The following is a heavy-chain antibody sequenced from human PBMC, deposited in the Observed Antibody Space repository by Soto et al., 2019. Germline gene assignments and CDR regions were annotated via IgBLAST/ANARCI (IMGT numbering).Heavy chain of an antibody. Sequence: GGSLRLSCAASGFTFSSYSMNWVRQAPGKGLEWVSPISSSSSYIYYADSVKGRFTISRDNAKNSLYLQMNSLRAEDTAVYYCARERPGNDYGDYCNDYWGQGTLVTVSS. J-gene: IGHJ4*02. D-gene: IGHD4-17*01. CDR1: GFTFSSYS. CDR2: ISSSSSYI. V-gene: IGHV3-21*01. CDR3: ARERPGNDYGDYCNDY.